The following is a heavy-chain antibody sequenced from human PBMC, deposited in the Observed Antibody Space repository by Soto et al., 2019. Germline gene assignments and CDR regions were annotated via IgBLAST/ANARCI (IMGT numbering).Heavy chain of an antibody. Sequence: PGGSLRLSCAASGFTFSSYAMSWVRQAPGKGLEWVSAISCSGGSTYYADSVKGRFTISRDNSKNTLYLQMSSLRAEDTGVYYCAKVMVKNWFDPWGQGTLVTVSS. V-gene: IGHV3-23*01. CDR3: AKVMVKNWFDP. CDR2: ISCSGGST. CDR1: GFTFSSYA. J-gene: IGHJ5*02. D-gene: IGHD5-18*01.